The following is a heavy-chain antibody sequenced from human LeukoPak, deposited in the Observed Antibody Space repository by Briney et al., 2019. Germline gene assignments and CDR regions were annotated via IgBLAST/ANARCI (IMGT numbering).Heavy chain of an antibody. CDR1: GGAFSSYA. Sequence: SVKVSCKASGGAFSSYAISWVRQAPGQGLEWMGGIIPIFGTANYAQKFQGRVTITADESTSTAYMELSSLRSEDTAVYYCARSRSLRDGYNPDYWGQGTLVTVSS. J-gene: IGHJ4*02. CDR3: ARSRSLRDGYNPDY. D-gene: IGHD5-24*01. CDR2: IIPIFGTA. V-gene: IGHV1-69*13.